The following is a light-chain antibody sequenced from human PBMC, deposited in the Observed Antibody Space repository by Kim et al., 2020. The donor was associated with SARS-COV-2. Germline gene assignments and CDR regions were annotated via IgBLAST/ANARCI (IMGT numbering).Light chain of an antibody. V-gene: IGLV2-8*01. CDR3: SSYAGSNNWV. Sequence: GQSVTLPCTGTSSDVGGYNYVSWYQQHPGKAPKLMIYEVSKRPSGVPDRFSGSKSGNTASLTVSGLQAEDEADYYCSSYAGSNNWVFGGGTQLTVL. J-gene: IGLJ3*02. CDR2: EVS. CDR1: SSDVGGYNY.